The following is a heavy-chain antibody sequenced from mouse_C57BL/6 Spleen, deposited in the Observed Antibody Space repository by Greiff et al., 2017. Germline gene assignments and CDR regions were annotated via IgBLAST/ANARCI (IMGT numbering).Heavy chain of an antibody. J-gene: IGHJ2*01. V-gene: IGHV1-50*01. CDR2: IDPYDSYT. CDR1: GYTFTSYW. Sequence: VQLQQPGAELVKPAPSVSLSCKVSGYTFTSYWMQWVKQRPGQGLEWIGEIDPYDSYTNYNQQFTGKATLTVDTSSSTAYMQLSILTSKDSAVYYCARRTTVVARGDYWGQGTTLTGSS. CDR3: ARRTTVVARGDY. D-gene: IGHD1-1*01.